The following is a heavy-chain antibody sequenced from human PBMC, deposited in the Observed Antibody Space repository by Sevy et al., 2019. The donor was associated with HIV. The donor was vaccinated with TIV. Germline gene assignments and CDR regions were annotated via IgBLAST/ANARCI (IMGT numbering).Heavy chain of an antibody. J-gene: IGHJ4*02. V-gene: IGHV4-61*01. CDR1: GDSVSGGNYY. Sequence: SETLSLTCTVSGDSVSGGNYYWSWIRQPPGKGLEWIVYIYYSGSTNYNPSLKSRVTISIDTSKNQFSLRLTSVTAADTDVYYCARGLFDYWGQGTLVTVSS. CDR2: IYYSGST. CDR3: ARGLFDY.